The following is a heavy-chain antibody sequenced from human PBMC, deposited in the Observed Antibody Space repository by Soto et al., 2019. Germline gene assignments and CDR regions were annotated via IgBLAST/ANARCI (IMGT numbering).Heavy chain of an antibody. J-gene: IGHJ4*02. V-gene: IGHV3-64*01. Sequence: EVPLVESGGGLVQPGGSLRLSCAASGFTFSSYAMHWVRQAPGKGLEYVSAISSNGGSTYYANSVKGRFTISRDNSKNTLYLQMGSLRAEDMAVYYCARVADWGYYFDYWGQGTLVTVSS. CDR1: GFTFSSYA. CDR2: ISSNGGST. D-gene: IGHD2-21*01. CDR3: ARVADWGYYFDY.